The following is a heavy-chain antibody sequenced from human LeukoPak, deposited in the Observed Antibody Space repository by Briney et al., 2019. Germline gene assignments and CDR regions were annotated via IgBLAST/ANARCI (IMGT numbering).Heavy chain of an antibody. CDR3: ARAGRYDILTGYPVYFDY. Sequence: KPSETLSLTCAVSGGSISSYYWSWIRQPPGKGLEWIGYIYYSGSTNYNPSLKSRVTISVDTSKNQFSLKLSSVTVADTAVYYCARAGRYDILTGYPVYFDYWGQGTLVTVSS. V-gene: IGHV4-59*01. CDR1: GGSISSYY. D-gene: IGHD3-9*01. CDR2: IYYSGST. J-gene: IGHJ4*02.